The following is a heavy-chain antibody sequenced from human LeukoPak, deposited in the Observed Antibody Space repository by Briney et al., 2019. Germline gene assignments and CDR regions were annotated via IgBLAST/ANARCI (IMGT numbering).Heavy chain of an antibody. Sequence: GGSLRLSCAASGFTFDDYAMHWVRQAPGKGLEWVSGISWNSGSIGYADSVKGRFTISRDNAKNSLYLQMHSLRAEDMALYYCAKDAKSVDYYDSSGYLNYFDYWGQGTLVTVSS. CDR3: AKDAKSVDYYDSSGYLNYFDY. V-gene: IGHV3-9*03. J-gene: IGHJ4*02. CDR1: GFTFDDYA. D-gene: IGHD3-22*01. CDR2: ISWNSGSI.